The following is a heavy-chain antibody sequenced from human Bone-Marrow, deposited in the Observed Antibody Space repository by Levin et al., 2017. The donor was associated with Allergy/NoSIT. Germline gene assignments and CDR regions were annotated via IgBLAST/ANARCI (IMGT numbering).Heavy chain of an antibody. CDR3: ARVGVYSGYDSLDY. CDR1: GFTFSDHY. Sequence: GGSLRLSCAASGFTFSDHYMDWVRQAPGKGLEWVGRTRNKANSYTTEYAASVKGRFTISRDDSKNSLYLQMNSLKTEDTAVYYCARVGVYSGYDSLDYWGQGTLVTVSS. J-gene: IGHJ4*02. D-gene: IGHD5-12*01. CDR2: TRNKANSYTT. V-gene: IGHV3-72*01.